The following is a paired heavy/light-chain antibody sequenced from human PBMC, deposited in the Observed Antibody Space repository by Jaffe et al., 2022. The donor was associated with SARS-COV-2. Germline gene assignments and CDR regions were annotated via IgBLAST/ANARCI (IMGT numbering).Light chain of an antibody. J-gene: IGLJ3*02. Sequence: QLVLTQSPSASASLGASVKLTCTLSSGHSRYPIAWHQQQPEKGPRFLMKLNSDGSHNKGDGIPDRFSGSSSGAERSLTISSLQSEDEADYYCQTWGTGIQRVFGGGTKLTVL. CDR1: SGHSRYP. V-gene: IGLV4-69*01. CDR2: LNSDGSH. CDR3: QTWGTGIQRV.
Heavy chain of an antibody. D-gene: IGHD4-17*01. CDR1: GFTFDNYA. CDR3: AKGDYGDYVVDF. J-gene: IGHJ4*02. Sequence: EVQLLESGGGLVQPGGSLRLSCAASGFTFDNYALSWVRQAPGKGLEWVSVISGSGGSTFYADSVKGRFTISRDKSKNTVSLQMNSLRAEDTAVYYCAKGDYGDYVVDFWGQGTQVTVSS. CDR2: ISGSGGST. V-gene: IGHV3-23*01.